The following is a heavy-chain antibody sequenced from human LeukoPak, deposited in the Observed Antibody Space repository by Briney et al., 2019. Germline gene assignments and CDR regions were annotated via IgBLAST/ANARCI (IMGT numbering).Heavy chain of an antibody. D-gene: IGHD3-10*01. Sequence: GGSLRLSCAASGFTFSDYYMSWIRQAPGKGLEWVSYISSSGSTVYYADSVEGRFTISRDNAKNSLYLQMNSLRAEDTAVYYCARGGSGMVRGVRVLYYFDYWGQGTMVTVSS. V-gene: IGHV3-11*01. CDR1: GFTFSDYY. CDR2: ISSSGSTV. CDR3: ARGGSGMVRGVRVLYYFDY. J-gene: IGHJ4*02.